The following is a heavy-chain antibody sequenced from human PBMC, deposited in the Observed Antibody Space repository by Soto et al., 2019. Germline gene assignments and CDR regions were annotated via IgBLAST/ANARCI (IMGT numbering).Heavy chain of an antibody. CDR2: IVVGSGNT. D-gene: IGHD3-22*01. J-gene: IGHJ4*02. V-gene: IGHV1-58*01. CDR1: GFTFTSSA. Sequence: GASVKVSCKASGFTFTSSAVQWVRQARGQRLEWIGWIVVGSGNTNYAQKFQERVTITRDMSTSTAYMELSSLRSEDTAVYYCAADMYYYDSSGYYYFDYWGQGTLVTV. CDR3: AADMYYYDSSGYYYFDY.